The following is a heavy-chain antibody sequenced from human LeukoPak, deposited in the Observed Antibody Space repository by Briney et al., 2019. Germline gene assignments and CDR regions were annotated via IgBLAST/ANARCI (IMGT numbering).Heavy chain of an antibody. CDR1: GGSISSTSYY. V-gene: IGHV4-39*07. D-gene: IGHD3-9*01. Sequence: PSETLSLTCTVSGGSISSTSYYWSWIRQPPGKGLEWIGEINHSGSTNYNPSLKSRVTISVDTSKNQFSLKLSSVTAADTAVYYCARLLRYFDWLLYHYFDYWGQGTLVTVSS. J-gene: IGHJ4*02. CDR2: INHSGST. CDR3: ARLLRYFDWLLYHYFDY.